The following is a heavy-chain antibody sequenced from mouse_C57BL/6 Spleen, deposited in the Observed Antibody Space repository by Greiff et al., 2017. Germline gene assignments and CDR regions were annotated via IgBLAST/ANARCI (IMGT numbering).Heavy chain of an antibody. CDR2: IYPGDGDT. D-gene: IGHD4-1*01. J-gene: IGHJ3*01. CDR3: ARETPNWAWFAY. Sequence: VQLQQSGPELVKPGASVKISCTASGYAFSSSWMNWVKQRPGKGLEWIGRIYPGDGDTNYNGKFKGKATLTADKSSSTAYMQLSSLTSEDSAVYVCARETPNWAWFAYWGQGTPVTVSA. CDR1: GYAFSSSW. V-gene: IGHV1-82*01.